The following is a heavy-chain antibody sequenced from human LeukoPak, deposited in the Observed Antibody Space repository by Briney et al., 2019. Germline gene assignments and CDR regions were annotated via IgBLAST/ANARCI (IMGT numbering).Heavy chain of an antibody. CDR1: GGSISSYY. CDR3: ARAEGLLWFGELLKGDWFDP. Sequence: PSETLSLTCTVSGGSISSYYWSWIRQPPGKGLEWIGYIYYSWSTNYNPSLKSRVTISVDTSKNQFSLKLSSVTAADTAVYHCARAEGLLWFGELLKGDWFDPWGQGTTVTVSS. D-gene: IGHD3-10*01. J-gene: IGHJ5*01. CDR2: IYYSWST. V-gene: IGHV4-59*01.